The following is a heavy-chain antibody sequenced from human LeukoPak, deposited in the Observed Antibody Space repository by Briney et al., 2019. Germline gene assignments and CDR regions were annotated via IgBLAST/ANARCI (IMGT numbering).Heavy chain of an antibody. CDR3: ARGARDQLLLEPFDY. J-gene: IGHJ4*02. D-gene: IGHD2-2*01. V-gene: IGHV4-31*03. CDR2: IYYRGST. CDR1: GGSISSGGYY. Sequence: SETLSLTCTVSGGSISSGGYYWNWIRQLPGKGLEWLGYIYYRGSTYYNPSLESRVTISVDTSKNQFSLKLSSVTAADTAVYYCARGARDQLLLEPFDYWGQGTLVTVSS.